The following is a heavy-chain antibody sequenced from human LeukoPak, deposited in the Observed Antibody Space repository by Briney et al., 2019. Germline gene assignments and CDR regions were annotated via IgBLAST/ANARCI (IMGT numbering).Heavy chain of an antibody. CDR3: AKSLGWVQGPGAFDI. V-gene: IGHV3-23*01. Sequence: GGSLRLSCAASGFTFTDVWMSWVRQAPGKGLEWVSGISGSGGSTYNADSVKGRFTISRDNFKNTLYLQMNSLRAEDTAVYYCAKSLGWVQGPGAFDIWGQGTMVTVSS. CDR2: ISGSGGST. CDR1: GFTFTDVW. D-gene: IGHD5-18*01. J-gene: IGHJ3*02.